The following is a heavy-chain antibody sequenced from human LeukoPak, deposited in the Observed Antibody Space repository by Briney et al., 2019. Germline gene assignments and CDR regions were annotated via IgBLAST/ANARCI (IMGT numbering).Heavy chain of an antibody. CDR1: GYTFTTYY. CDR2: INPSGGST. Sequence: ASVKVSCKASGYTFTTYYIHWVRQAPGQGLEWMGIINPSGGSTSFAQKFQGRLTMTRDTSTSTVYMELSSLSSEDTAVYYCARGGDFYYYMDVWGKGTTVTVSS. CDR3: ARGGDFYYYMDV. J-gene: IGHJ6*03. V-gene: IGHV1-46*01. D-gene: IGHD2-15*01.